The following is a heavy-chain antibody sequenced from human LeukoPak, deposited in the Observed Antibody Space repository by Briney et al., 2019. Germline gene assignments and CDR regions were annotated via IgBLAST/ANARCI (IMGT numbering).Heavy chain of an antibody. CDR1: GYSISSGYY. CDR2: IYHSGSS. D-gene: IGHD1-26*01. CDR3: ARAGVGATAFDY. J-gene: IGHJ4*02. Sequence: KPSETLSHTCTVSGYSISSGYYWGWIRQPPGKGLVWIGSIYHSGSSHYNPSLKSRVTISVDTSKDQFSLKLSSVTTTDTAVYYYARAGVGATAFDYWGQGTLVTVSS. V-gene: IGHV4-38-2*02.